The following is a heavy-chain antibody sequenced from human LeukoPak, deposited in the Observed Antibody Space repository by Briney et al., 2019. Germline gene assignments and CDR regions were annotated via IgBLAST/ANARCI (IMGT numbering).Heavy chain of an antibody. CDR1: GYRFSSSW. V-gene: IGHV5-51*01. CDR3: ARLASAWNFDY. J-gene: IGHJ4*02. D-gene: IGHD6-19*01. Sequence: PGESLKISCKGSGYRFSSSWIGWVRQMPGKGLEWMGIIYPRDSDTRYSPSFEGQVTISADKSISTTYLQWSSLGASDTAMYYCARLASAWNFDYWGQGTLVTVSS. CDR2: IYPRDSDT.